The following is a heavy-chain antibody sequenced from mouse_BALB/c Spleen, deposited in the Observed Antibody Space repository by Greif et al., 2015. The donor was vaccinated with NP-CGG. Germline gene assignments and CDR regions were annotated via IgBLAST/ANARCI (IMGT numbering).Heavy chain of an antibody. CDR3: ARSSGPWYFDV. J-gene: IGHJ1*01. V-gene: IGHV5-17*02. CDR2: ISSGSSTI. CDR1: GFTFSSFG. Sequence: EVHLVESGGGLVQPGGSRKLSCAASGFTFSSFGMHWVRQAPEKGLEWVAYISSGSSTIYYADTVKGRFTISRDNPKNTLFLQMTSLRSEDTAMYYCARSSGPWYFDVWGAGTTVTVSS.